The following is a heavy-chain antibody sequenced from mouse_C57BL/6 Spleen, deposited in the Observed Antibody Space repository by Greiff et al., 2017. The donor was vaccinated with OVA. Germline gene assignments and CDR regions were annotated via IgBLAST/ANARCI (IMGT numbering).Heavy chain of an antibody. J-gene: IGHJ4*01. CDR1: GYPFTDYN. V-gene: IGHV1-18*01. CDR3: ARLMDY. Sequence: VQLQQSGPELLKPGASVTIPCKASGYPFTDYNMDWVKRSPGRRLEWIGDINPNNGGTISTPKFKGKATLTGDKSSSTAYMELRSLTSEDTAVYYCARLMDYWGQGTSVTVSS. CDR2: INPNNGGT.